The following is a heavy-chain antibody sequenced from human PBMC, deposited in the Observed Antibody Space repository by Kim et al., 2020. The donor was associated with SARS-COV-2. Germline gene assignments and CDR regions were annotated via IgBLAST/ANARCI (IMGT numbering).Heavy chain of an antibody. J-gene: IGHJ4*02. CDR1: GFTFSSYA. V-gene: IGHV3-23*01. CDR3: AKGDCSSTSCHTTDY. Sequence: GGSLRLSCAASGFTFSSYAMRWVRQAPGKGLEWVSTIIGSGGSIYYADSVKGRFTISRDNSKNTLYLQMNSLRAEDTAVYYCAKGDCSSTSCHTTDYWGRGTLVTVSS. D-gene: IGHD2-2*02. CDR2: IIGSGGSI.